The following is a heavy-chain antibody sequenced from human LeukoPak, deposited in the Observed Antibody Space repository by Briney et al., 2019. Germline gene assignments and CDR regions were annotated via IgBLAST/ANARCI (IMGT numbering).Heavy chain of an antibody. V-gene: IGHV4-34*01. CDR1: GGSFSGYY. Sequence: SETLSLTCAVYGGSFSGYYWSWIRQPPGKGLEWIGEINHSGSTNYNPSLKSRVTISVDTSKNQFSLKLSSVTAADTAVYYCARGLVRDVWGQGTTVTVSS. CDR3: ARGLVRDV. J-gene: IGHJ6*02. D-gene: IGHD3-9*01. CDR2: INHSGST.